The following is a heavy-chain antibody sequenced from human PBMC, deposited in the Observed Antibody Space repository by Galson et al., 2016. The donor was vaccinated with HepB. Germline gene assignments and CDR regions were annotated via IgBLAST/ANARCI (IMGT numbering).Heavy chain of an antibody. J-gene: IGHJ3*02. CDR3: ARGSSNWPAGAFDI. CDR1: GASISGYY. CDR2: INHSGGT. Sequence: TLSLTCGVYGASISGYYWSWIRQPPGKGLDWIGEINHSGGTNHNPSLKSRVTISVDTSKNQFSLKLKSVDAADTAVYYCARGSSNWPAGAFDIWGQGITVTVSS. D-gene: IGHD6-13*01. V-gene: IGHV4-34*01.